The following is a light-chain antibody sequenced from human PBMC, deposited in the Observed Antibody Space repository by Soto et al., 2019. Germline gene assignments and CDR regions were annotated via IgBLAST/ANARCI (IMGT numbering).Light chain of an antibody. J-gene: IGLJ1*01. CDR1: SSHIGSSNL. Sequence: QAALTQPASVSGSPGQSITIFCTASSSHIGSSNLVSWYQHHSGKAPKLIIYEGNKRPSGVSNRFSGSKSGKTASLTISGLQAEDEGTYYCCSYAGSSPLYVFGTGTKVTVL. CDR3: CSYAGSSPLYV. CDR2: EGN. V-gene: IGLV2-23*01.